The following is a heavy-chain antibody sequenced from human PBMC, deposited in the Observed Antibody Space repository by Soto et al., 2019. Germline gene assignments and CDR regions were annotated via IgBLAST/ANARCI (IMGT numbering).Heavy chain of an antibody. V-gene: IGHV5-10-1*01. D-gene: IGHD2-2*02. CDR1: GYSFTSYW. Sequence: GESLNISCKGSGYSFTSYWISWVRQMPGKGLEWMGRIDPSDSYTNYSPSFQGHVTISADKSISTAYLQWSSLKASDTAMYYCARQLVVPAAIVSYGMDVWGQGTTVTVSS. J-gene: IGHJ6*02. CDR3: ARQLVVPAAIVSYGMDV. CDR2: IDPSDSYT.